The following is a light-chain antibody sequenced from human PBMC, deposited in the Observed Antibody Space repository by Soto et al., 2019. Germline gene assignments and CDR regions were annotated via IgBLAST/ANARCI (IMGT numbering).Light chain of an antibody. CDR2: GAF. J-gene: IGKJ4*01. CDR1: QSIAGY. Sequence: DLQMTQTPSSLSASVGDRVTITCRASQSIAGYLNWYQQKPGNAPKLLIYGAFSLQSGVPSRFSGGGSGTDFTLTIGSLQPEDFATYYCQQSYSTPLTFGGGTKVEIK. CDR3: QQSYSTPLT. V-gene: IGKV1-39*01.